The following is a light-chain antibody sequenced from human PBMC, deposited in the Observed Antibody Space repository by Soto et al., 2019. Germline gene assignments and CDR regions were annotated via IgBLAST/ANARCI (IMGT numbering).Light chain of an antibody. Sequence: EIVMTQSPATLSVSPGERATLSCRASQSVSSNLAWYQQTPGQAPRLLIYGASTRATGIPARFSGSGSGTEFTLTISSLQSEDFAVYYCQQYNNWPRRTFGQGTKGAIK. J-gene: IGKJ1*01. CDR3: QQYNNWPRRT. V-gene: IGKV3-15*01. CDR2: GAS. CDR1: QSVSSN.